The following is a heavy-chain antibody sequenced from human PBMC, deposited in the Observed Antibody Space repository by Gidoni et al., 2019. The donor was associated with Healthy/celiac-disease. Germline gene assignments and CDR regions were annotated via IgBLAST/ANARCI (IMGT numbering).Heavy chain of an antibody. CDR1: GYTFNGYY. D-gene: IGHD2-21*01. J-gene: IGHJ3*01. V-gene: IGHV1-2*02. CDR2: INLNSVGT. Sequence: QVQLVHSGAEVKKPGVSVTVSCTASGYTFNGYYIHWVRQAPGQGLDWMGWINLNSVGTKYAQQFQGRVTMTRDTSIGTAYMELSRPRSDDTAVYSCASDDFAILNNAFDLWGQGTMVTVSS. CDR3: ASDDFAILNNAFDL.